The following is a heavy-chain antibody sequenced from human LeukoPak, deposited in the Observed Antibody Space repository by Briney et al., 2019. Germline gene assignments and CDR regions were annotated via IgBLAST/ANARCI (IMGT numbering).Heavy chain of an antibody. D-gene: IGHD2-15*01. Sequence: GGSLRLSCAASGFTFSSYGMHWVRQAPGKGLEWVAVISYDGSNKYYADSVKGRFTISRDNSKNTLYLQMNSLRAEDTAVYYCAKDDAYGWDIVVVVAALYWGQGTLVTVSS. CDR1: GFTFSSYG. CDR3: AKDDAYGWDIVVVVAALY. J-gene: IGHJ4*02. CDR2: ISYDGSNK. V-gene: IGHV3-30*18.